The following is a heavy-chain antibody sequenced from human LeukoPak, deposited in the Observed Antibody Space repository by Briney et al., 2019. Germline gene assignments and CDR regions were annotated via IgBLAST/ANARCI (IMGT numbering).Heavy chain of an antibody. J-gene: IGHJ4*02. Sequence: ASVKVSCKASGGTFSSYAISWVRQAPGQGLEWMGGIIPIFGTANYAQKFQGRVTITADESTGTAYMELRSLRSDDTAVYYCGREPRYRPIDYWGQGTLVTVSS. CDR3: GREPRYRPIDY. CDR1: GGTFSSYA. V-gene: IGHV1-69*13. CDR2: IIPIFGTA. D-gene: IGHD3-9*01.